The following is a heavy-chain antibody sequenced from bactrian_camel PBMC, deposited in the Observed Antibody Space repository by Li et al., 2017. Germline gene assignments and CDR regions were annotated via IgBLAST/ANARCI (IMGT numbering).Heavy chain of an antibody. CDR2: SSKDGNA. CDR3: AASSLLGASLPCG. Sequence: DVQLVESGGGSVQAGETLNLSCTASGFSFDDADMGWYRQAPGKECELVSRSSKDGNAYYLDSVKGRFTILQDNAKNTVWLQMNSLKPEDTAVYYCAASSLLGASLPCGWGQGTQVTVS. V-gene: IGHV3S66*01. J-gene: IGHJ4*01. D-gene: IGHD3*01. CDR1: GFSFDDAD.